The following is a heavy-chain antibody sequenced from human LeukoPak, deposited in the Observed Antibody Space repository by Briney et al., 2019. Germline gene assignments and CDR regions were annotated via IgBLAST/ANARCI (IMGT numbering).Heavy chain of an antibody. CDR1: GFTFGDYA. D-gene: IGHD4-17*01. CDR3: TRDTQDYGDYTHFYYFDY. CDR2: IRSKAYGGTT. V-gene: IGHV3-49*03. J-gene: IGHJ4*02. Sequence: GGSLRLSCTASGFTFGDYAMSWFRQAPGKGLEWVGFIRSKAYGGTTEYAASVKGRFTISRDDSKSIAYLQMNSLKTKDTAVYYCTRDTQDYGDYTHFYYFDYWGQGTLVTVSS.